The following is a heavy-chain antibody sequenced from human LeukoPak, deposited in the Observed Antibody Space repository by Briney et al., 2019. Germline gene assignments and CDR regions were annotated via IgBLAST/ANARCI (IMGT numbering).Heavy chain of an antibody. CDR2: IYSGGST. D-gene: IGHD5-18*01. J-gene: IGHJ6*02. CDR3: ARDRGTAMVTGLDYGMDV. Sequence: GGSLRLSCAASGFTVSSNYMSWVRQAPGKGLEWVSVIYSGGSTYYADSVKGRFTISRDNSKNTLYLQMNSLRAEDTAVYYCARDRGTAMVTGLDYGMDVWGQGTTVTVS. V-gene: IGHV3-66*01. CDR1: GFTVSSNY.